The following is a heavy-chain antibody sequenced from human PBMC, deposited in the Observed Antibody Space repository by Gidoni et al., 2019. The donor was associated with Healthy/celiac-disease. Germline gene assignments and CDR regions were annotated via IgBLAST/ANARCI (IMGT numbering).Heavy chain of an antibody. CDR2: IIPIFGTA. CDR1: GVTSSSYA. D-gene: IGHD5-12*01. Sequence: QVQLVQSGAEVMKPGSSVKVSCKASGVTSSSYAISWVRQAPGQGLEWMGGIIPIFGTANYAQKFQGRVTITADKSTGTAYMELSSLRSEDTAVYYCARYRRDGYNFFFDYWGQGTLVTVSS. V-gene: IGHV1-69*06. CDR3: ARYRRDGYNFFFDY. J-gene: IGHJ4*02.